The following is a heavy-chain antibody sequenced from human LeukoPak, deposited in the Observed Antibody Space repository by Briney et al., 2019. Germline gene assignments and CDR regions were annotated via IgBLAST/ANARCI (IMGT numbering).Heavy chain of an antibody. J-gene: IGHJ4*02. CDR2: INYSGST. D-gene: IGHD3-22*01. CDR1: GGSLSSYH. V-gene: IGHV4-59*01. Sequence: SETLSLTCTVSGGSLSSYHWSWIRQPPGKVLEWIGFINYSGSTNYNPSLKSRVTISVDTSKHQFSLKLSSVTAADTAVYYCARGWGYSDYWGQGTLVTVSS. CDR3: ARGWGYSDY.